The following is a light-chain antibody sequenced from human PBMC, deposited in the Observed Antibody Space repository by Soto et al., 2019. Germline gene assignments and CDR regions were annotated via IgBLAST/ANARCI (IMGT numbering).Light chain of an antibody. V-gene: IGKV1-39*01. CDR1: QSISSY. CDR3: QQSYSTPHLT. J-gene: IGKJ4*01. Sequence: DLQMTQSPSSLSASVGDRVTITCRASQSISSYLNWYQQKPGKAPNLLIYAASSLQSGVPSRFSGSGSGTDFTLTISSLQPEDFATYYCQQSYSTPHLTFGGGTKVEIK. CDR2: AAS.